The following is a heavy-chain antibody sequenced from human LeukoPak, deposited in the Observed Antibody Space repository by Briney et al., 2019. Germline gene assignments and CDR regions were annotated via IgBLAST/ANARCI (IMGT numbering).Heavy chain of an antibody. CDR1: GYSISSGYF. D-gene: IGHD5-24*01. V-gene: IGHV4-38-2*01. CDR2: MYHSGTT. J-gene: IGHJ4*02. CDR3: ARRGDGYNPDY. Sequence: SETLSLTCVVSGYSISSGYFWGWIRQSPGKGLEWIVYMYHSGTTYYNPYLKSRVTISVDTSKNQFSLKLSSVTAADTAVYYCARRGDGYNPDYWGQGTLATVSS.